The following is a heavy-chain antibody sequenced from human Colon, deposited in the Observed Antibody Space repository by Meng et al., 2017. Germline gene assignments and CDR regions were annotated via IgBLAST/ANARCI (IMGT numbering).Heavy chain of an antibody. D-gene: IGHD2-2*01. CDR3: ASGRKYCSSTSCYGQFDY. J-gene: IGHJ4*02. CDR1: GGSISSSNW. Sequence: GKLQESGPGLVKPSGTLSRTCAVSGGSISSSNWWSWVRQPPGKGLEWIGEIYHSGSTNYNPSLKSRVTISVDKSKNQFSLKLSSVTAADTAVYYCASGRKYCSSTSCYGQFDYWGQGTLVTVSS. CDR2: IYHSGST. V-gene: IGHV4-4*02.